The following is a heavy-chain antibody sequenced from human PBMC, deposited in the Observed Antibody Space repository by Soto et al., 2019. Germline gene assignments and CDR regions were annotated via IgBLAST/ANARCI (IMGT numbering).Heavy chain of an antibody. V-gene: IGHV3-53*01. CDR1: GFTFSSYA. J-gene: IGHJ6*02. Sequence: PGGSLRLSCAASGFTFSSYAMSWVRQAPGKGLEWVSVIYSGGSTYYADSVKGRFTISRDNSKNTLYLQMNSLRAEDTAVYYCARDRVTMVRGSSSNTNYYYYGMDVWGQGTTVTVSS. CDR2: IYSGGST. D-gene: IGHD3-10*01. CDR3: ARDRVTMVRGSSSNTNYYYYGMDV.